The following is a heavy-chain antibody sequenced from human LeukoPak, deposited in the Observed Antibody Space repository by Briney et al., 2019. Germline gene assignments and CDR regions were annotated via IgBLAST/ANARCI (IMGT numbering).Heavy chain of an antibody. V-gene: IGHV3-30*18. CDR2: ISYDGGNK. Sequence: GGSLRLSCAASGFTFSSYGMHWVRQAPGKGLEWVAVISYDGGNKYYADSVKGRFTISRDNSKNTLYLQMNSLRAEDTAVYYCAKDREIGPYYYDSSGYSDYWGQGTLVTVSS. CDR3: AKDREIGPYYYDSSGYSDY. J-gene: IGHJ4*02. D-gene: IGHD3-22*01. CDR1: GFTFSSYG.